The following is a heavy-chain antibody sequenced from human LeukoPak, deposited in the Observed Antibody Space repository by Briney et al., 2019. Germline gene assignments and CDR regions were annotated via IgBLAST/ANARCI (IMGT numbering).Heavy chain of an antibody. V-gene: IGHV3-72*01. CDR3: ASIRGTFGY. J-gene: IGHJ4*02. Sequence: GGSLRLSCAASGFTFSDHFLVWVRQAPGKGLEWVGRTRNKANSYITECAASVKGRFTISRDDSKNSLYLQLSSLKTDDTAMYYCASIRGTFGYWGQGTLVTVSS. CDR1: GFTFSDHF. D-gene: IGHD1-26*01. CDR2: TRNKANSYIT.